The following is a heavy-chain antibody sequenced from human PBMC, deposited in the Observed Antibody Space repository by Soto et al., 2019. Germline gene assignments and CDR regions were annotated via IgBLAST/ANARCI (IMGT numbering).Heavy chain of an antibody. CDR3: VRDRDWAFDI. D-gene: IGHD3-9*01. CDR1: GYAVSDYK. V-gene: IGHV3-11*06. Sequence: PXESLSLSFAASGYAVSDYKMKWVRQAPGKGLEWISYTGTSMKYTFYADSVRGRFTISRDDARNSVYLQLNSLRDEDTAVYYCVRDRDWAFDIWGQGTMVTVSS. J-gene: IGHJ3*02. CDR2: TGTSMKYT.